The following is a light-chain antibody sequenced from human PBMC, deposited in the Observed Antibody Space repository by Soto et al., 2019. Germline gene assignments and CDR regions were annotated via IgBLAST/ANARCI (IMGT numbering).Light chain of an antibody. V-gene: IGLV7-43*01. CDR2: DTN. CDR3: LLYYGGAWV. CDR1: TGAVTSDYF. Sequence: QTVVTQEPSLTVSPGGTVTLTCASNTGAVTSDYFPNWFQQKPGQAPKSLIYDTNNKDSWTPARFSGSLLGGKAALTLSGVQPEDEAEYYCLLYYGGAWVFGGGTKVTVL. J-gene: IGLJ3*02.